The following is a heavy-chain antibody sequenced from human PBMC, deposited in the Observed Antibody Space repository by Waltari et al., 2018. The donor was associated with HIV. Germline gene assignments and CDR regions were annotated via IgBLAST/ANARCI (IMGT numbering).Heavy chain of an antibody. Sequence: QLQLQESGPGLVKPSESLSLTCTVYGGSLSSRSYYWGWIRQPPGKGLEWIGSIYYSGSTYYNPSLKSRVTISVDTSKNQFSLKLSSVTAADTAVYYCARVSYGSGGLDYWGQGTLVTVSS. V-gene: IGHV4-39*07. CDR2: IYYSGST. CDR1: GGSLSSRSYY. J-gene: IGHJ4*02. CDR3: ARVSYGSGGLDY. D-gene: IGHD3-10*01.